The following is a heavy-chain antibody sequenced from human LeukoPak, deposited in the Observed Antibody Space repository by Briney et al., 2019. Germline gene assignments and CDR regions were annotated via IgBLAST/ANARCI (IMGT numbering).Heavy chain of an antibody. CDR2: INPNSGDT. D-gene: IGHD1-1*01. CDR3: ARAEVRYWNQGGKNWFDP. Sequence: GASVKVSCKASGYTFTDYYMHWVRQTPGQGLEWMGWINPNSGDTNYAQKFQGGVTMTRATSISTAYMELSRLRSDDTAVYYCARAEVRYWNQGGKNWFDPWGQGTLVTVSS. V-gene: IGHV1-2*02. CDR1: GYTFTDYY. J-gene: IGHJ5*02.